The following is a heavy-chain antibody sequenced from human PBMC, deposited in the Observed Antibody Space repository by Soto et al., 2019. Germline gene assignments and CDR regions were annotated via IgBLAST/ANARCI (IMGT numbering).Heavy chain of an antibody. CDR3: AKVRTWTYLDY. D-gene: IGHD1-1*01. CDR2: ISGSGDTT. CDR1: GFTFSSYA. Sequence: EVQVLESGGDLVQPGGSLRLSCAASGFTFSSYAMTWVRQATGRGLEWVSSISGSGDTTYYADSVEGRFTISRDISKNTLYLQMNSLRAEDTAVYYCAKVRTWTYLDYWGQVNRVTVSS. V-gene: IGHV3-23*01. J-gene: IGHJ4*02.